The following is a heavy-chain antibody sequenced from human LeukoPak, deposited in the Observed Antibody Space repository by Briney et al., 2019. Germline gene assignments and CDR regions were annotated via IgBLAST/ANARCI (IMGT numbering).Heavy chain of an antibody. D-gene: IGHD1-26*01. CDR3: ARDAPSDAEAFLDY. CDR1: GLTVSSNC. V-gene: IGHV3-66*01. CDR2: IYTDDTT. J-gene: IGHJ4*02. Sequence: GGSLRLSCAASGLTVSSNCMNWVRQAPGKGLEWVSVIYTDDTTYYADSVKGRFTISRDNSKNTLYLQMNSLRAEDTAVYYCARDAPSDAEAFLDYWGQGIQVTVSS.